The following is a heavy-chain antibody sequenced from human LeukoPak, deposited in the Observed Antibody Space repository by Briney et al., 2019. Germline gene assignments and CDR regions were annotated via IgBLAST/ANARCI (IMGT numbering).Heavy chain of an antibody. V-gene: IGHV3-30*01. CDR2: ISYDGSDK. CDR1: GFTFSTFA. Sequence: GRSLRLSCAASGFTFSTFAMHWVRQAPGEGLEWVAVISYDGSDKYYADSVKGRFTISRDNSKNTLYLQMNSLRVEDTAVYYCARDRDCSSTSCFNAFDIWGQGTVVTVSS. J-gene: IGHJ3*02. D-gene: IGHD2-2*01. CDR3: ARDRDCSSTSCFNAFDI.